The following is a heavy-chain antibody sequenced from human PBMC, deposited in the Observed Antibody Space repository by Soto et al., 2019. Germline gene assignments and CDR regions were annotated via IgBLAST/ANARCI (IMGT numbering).Heavy chain of an antibody. CDR3: ARDIEFVDIVSTIFPHYSFSAMDV. CDR1: GFTFSRYG. Sequence: QVQVVESGGGVVQAGRSLRLSCEVSGFTFSRYGMHWVRQAPGKGLEWVASIWYDGSNKNYGDSVKGRFTVSRDDLKNTVYRQIKSLRVEDTAVYYGARDIEFVDIVSTIFPHYSFSAMDVWGQGTTVTVSS. V-gene: IGHV3-33*01. CDR2: IWYDGSNK. J-gene: IGHJ6*02. D-gene: IGHD5-12*01.